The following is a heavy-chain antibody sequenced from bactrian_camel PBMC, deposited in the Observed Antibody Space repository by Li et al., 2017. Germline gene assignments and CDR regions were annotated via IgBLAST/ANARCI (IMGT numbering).Heavy chain of an antibody. CDR1: GFTFSRNA. V-gene: IGHV3S31*01. CDR3: VADCDFRFGGSWIVDDYPD. J-gene: IGHJ4*01. D-gene: IGHD2*01. CDR2: ISSGGSGS. Sequence: VQLVESGGNLVQPGGSLRLSCVASGFTFSRNAMSWVRQAPGKGLEWVSGISSGGSGSYYADSVKGRFTISRDYAENTLYLQMNSLEPEDTAMYYCVADCDFRFGGSWIVDDYPDWGQGTQVTVS.